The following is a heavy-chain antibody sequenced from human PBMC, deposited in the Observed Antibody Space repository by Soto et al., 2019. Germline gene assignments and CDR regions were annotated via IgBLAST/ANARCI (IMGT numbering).Heavy chain of an antibody. CDR1: GGTFSSYT. J-gene: IGHJ4*02. Sequence: QVQLVQSGAEVKKPGSSVKVSCKASGGTFSSYTISWVRQAPGQGLEWMGRIIPILGIANYAQKFQGRVTITADKSTSTAYMELSSLRYEDTAVYYCARAVGDFWSGYLFDYWGQGTLVTVSS. CDR3: ARAVGDFWSGYLFDY. D-gene: IGHD3-3*01. V-gene: IGHV1-69*02. CDR2: IIPILGIA.